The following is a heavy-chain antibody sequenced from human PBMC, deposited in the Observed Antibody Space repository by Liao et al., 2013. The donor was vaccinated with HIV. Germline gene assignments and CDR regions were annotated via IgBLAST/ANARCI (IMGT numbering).Heavy chain of an antibody. V-gene: IGHV4-30-4*08. Sequence: QVQLQESGPGLVKPSQTLSLTCTVSGGSISSGDYYWSWIRQPPGKGLEWIGYIYYSGSTYYNPSLKSRVTISVDTSKNQFSLKLSSVTAADTAVYYCARDHRCGGDCHNPGDWFDPWGQGTLVTVSS. CDR2: IYYSGST. CDR3: ARDHRCGGDCHNPGDWFDP. CDR1: GGSISSGDYY. D-gene: IGHD2-21*01. J-gene: IGHJ5*02.